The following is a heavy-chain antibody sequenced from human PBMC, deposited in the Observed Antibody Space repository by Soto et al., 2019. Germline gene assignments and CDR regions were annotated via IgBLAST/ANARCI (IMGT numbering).Heavy chain of an antibody. J-gene: IGHJ6*02. CDR1: GGTFSSYA. CDR3: ARSDCGGDCYSSYYYCGMDV. V-gene: IGHV1-69*01. CDR2: IIPIFGTA. D-gene: IGHD2-21*02. Sequence: QVQLVQSGAEVEKPGSSVKVSCKASGGTFSSYAISWVRQAPGQGLEWMGGIIPIFGTANYAQKFQGRVTITADESTSTAYMELSSLRSEDTAVYYCARSDCGGDCYSSYYYCGMDVWGQGTTVTVSS.